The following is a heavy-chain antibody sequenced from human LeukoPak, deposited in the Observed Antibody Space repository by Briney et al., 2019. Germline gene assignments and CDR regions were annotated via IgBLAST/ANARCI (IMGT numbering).Heavy chain of an antibody. D-gene: IGHD2-2*01. CDR1: GYTFTGYY. CDR2: INPNSGGT. CDR3: ARARDSCSSTSCYYYGMDV. Sequence: ASVKVSCKASGYTFTGYYMHWVRQAPGQGLEWMGWINPNSGGTNYAQKFQGRVTMTRDTSISTAYMELSRLRSDDTAVYYCARARDSCSSTSCYYYGMDVWGQGTTVTVSS. V-gene: IGHV1-2*02. J-gene: IGHJ6*02.